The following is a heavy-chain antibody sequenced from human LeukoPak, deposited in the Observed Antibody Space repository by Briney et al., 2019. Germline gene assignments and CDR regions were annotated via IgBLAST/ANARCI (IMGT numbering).Heavy chain of an antibody. J-gene: IGHJ4*02. V-gene: IGHV4-30-4*08. CDR3: ARDIRFILLN. CDR1: GGSISSGDYY. CDR2: IYYSGST. Sequence: SETLSLTRTVSGGSISSGDYYWSWIRQPPGKGLEWIGYIYYSGSTYYNPSLKSRVTISVDTSKNQFSLKLSSVTAADTAVYYCARDIRFILLNWGQGTLVTVSS. D-gene: IGHD2-15*01.